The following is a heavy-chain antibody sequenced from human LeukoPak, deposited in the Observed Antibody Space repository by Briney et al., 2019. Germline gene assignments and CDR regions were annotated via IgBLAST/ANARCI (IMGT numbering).Heavy chain of an antibody. CDR1: GYSISSGYY. CDR2: IYHSGMS. Sequence: LSETLSLTCTVSGYSISSGYYWGWIRQPPGKGLEWIGSIYHSGMSFYNPSLKSRVTISVDTSKNQFSLKLSSVTAADTAVYYCARVIAARRGDFEYWGLGTLVTVSS. CDR3: ARVIAARRGDFEY. D-gene: IGHD6-6*01. J-gene: IGHJ4*02. V-gene: IGHV4-38-2*02.